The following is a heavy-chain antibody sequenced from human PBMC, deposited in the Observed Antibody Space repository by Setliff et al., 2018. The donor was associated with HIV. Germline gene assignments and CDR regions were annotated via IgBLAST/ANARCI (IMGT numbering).Heavy chain of an antibody. CDR1: GFTFSNAW. D-gene: IGHD2-21*01. CDR2: IKSKTDGGTT. J-gene: IGHJ4*02. Sequence: PGGSLRLSCAASGFTFSNAWMSWVRQAPGKGLEWVGRIKSKTDGGTTEYAAPVQGRFTISKDDSENTLYLQMNSLKTEDTAVYYCTTDAKTGVATGYWGQGTLVTVSS. CDR3: TTDAKTGVATGY. V-gene: IGHV3-15*01.